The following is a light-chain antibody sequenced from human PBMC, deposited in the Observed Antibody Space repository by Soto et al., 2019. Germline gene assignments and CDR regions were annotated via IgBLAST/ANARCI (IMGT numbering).Light chain of an antibody. Sequence: IQMTQSPSTLSASVGDRVTLTCRASQSINAWLAWYQQKPGKAPKLLNYDASSLQSGVPSRFSGSGSGTEFTITCSGLQPDDFATYYCQHYNIYSPWTFGQGSKVDIK. CDR2: DAS. CDR1: QSINAW. V-gene: IGKV1-5*01. J-gene: IGKJ1*01. CDR3: QHYNIYSPWT.